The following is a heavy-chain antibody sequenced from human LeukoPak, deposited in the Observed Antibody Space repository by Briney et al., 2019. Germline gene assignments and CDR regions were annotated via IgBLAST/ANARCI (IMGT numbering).Heavy chain of an antibody. D-gene: IGHD3-10*01. CDR3: AREAAALWFGETPNEGYFDY. CDR2: ISYDGSNK. V-gene: IGHV3-30*04. CDR1: GFTFSSYA. J-gene: IGHJ4*02. Sequence: PGGSLRLSCAASGFTFSSYAMHWVRQAPGKGLEWVAVISYDGSNKYYADSVKGRFTISRDNSKNTLYLQMNSLRAEDTAVYYCAREAAALWFGETPNEGYFDYWGQGTLVTVSS.